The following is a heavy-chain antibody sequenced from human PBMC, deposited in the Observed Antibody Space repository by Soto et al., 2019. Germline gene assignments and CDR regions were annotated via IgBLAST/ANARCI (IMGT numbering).Heavy chain of an antibody. CDR1: GFTFSDYY. D-gene: IGHD6-13*01. Sequence: QVQLVESGGGLVKPGGSLRLSCAASGFTFSDYYMSWIRQAPGKGLEWVSYISSSSSYTNYADSVKGRFTISRDNAKNPLYPQMNSLRGEDPAVEYLARGRKVAAADKGPDYWGQGTLVTVSS. CDR2: ISSSSSYT. J-gene: IGHJ4*02. CDR3: ARGRKVAAADKGPDY. V-gene: IGHV3-11*05.